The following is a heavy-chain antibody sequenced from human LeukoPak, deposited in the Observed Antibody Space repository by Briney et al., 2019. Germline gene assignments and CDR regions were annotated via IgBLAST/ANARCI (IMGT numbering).Heavy chain of an antibody. CDR2: INPNSGGT. V-gene: IGHV1-2*06. J-gene: IGHJ4*02. D-gene: IGHD2-15*01. CDR3: ARDRYCSGGSCPKYYFDY. Sequence: ASVKVSCKASGYTFTGYYMHWLRQAPGQGLEWMGRINPNSGGTNYAQKFQGKVTMTRDTSISTAYMELSRLRSDDTAVYYCARDRYCSGGSCPKYYFDYWGQGTLVTVSS. CDR1: GYTFTGYY.